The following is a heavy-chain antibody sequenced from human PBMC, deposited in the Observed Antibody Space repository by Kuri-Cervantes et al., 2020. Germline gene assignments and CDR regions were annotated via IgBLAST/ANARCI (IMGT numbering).Heavy chain of an antibody. D-gene: IGHD2-2*02. CDR1: GYTFTSYG. CDR2: ISAYNGNT. V-gene: IGHV1-8*02. J-gene: IGHJ6*02. Sequence: ASVKVSCKASGYTFTSYGISWVRQAPGQGLEWMGWISAYNGNTGYAQKFQGRVTMTRNTSISTAYMELSSLRSEDTAVYYCARGGRYCSSTSCYTRWELYYYYGMDVWGQGTTVTVSS. CDR3: ARGGRYCSSTSCYTRWELYYYYGMDV.